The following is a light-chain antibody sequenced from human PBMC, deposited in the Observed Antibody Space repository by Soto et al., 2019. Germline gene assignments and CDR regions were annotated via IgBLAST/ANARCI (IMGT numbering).Light chain of an antibody. V-gene: IGKV3-20*01. CDR3: QQYGSSLWT. CDR1: QSVSSSY. J-gene: IGKJ1*01. Sequence: EIVLTQSPGTLSLSPGERATLSCRASQSVSSSYLAWYQQKTGQAPRLLIYGASSRATGMPDRFSGSGSGTDFSLTISRLEPEEFAVYYCQQYGSSLWTFGKGTKVEI. CDR2: GAS.